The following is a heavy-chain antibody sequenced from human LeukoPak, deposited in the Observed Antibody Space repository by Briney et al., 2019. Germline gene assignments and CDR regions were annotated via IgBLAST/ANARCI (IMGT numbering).Heavy chain of an antibody. CDR1: GFTFEDYA. V-gene: IGHV3-43*02. CDR2: ISVNGNNI. CDR3: AKDLPQYYDFWSGYYGGFDY. D-gene: IGHD3-3*01. J-gene: IGHJ4*02. Sequence: GGSLRLSCAASGFTFEDYAMHWVRQGPGKGLEWVSLISVNGNNIYYADSVKGRFTISRDNSKNSLYLQMNSLRTEDTALYYCAKDLPQYYDFWSGYYGGFDYWGQGTLVTVSS.